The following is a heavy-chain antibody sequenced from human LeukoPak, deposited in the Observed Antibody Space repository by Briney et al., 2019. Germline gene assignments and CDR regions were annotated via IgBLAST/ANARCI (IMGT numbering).Heavy chain of an antibody. J-gene: IGHJ4*02. CDR1: GFTFSSYW. Sequence: GGSLRLSCAASGFTFSSYWMSWVRQAPGKGLEWVSYISSSSSTIYYADSVKGRFTISRDNAKNSLYLQMNSLRAEDTAVYYCARVRGGASDYWGQGTLVTVSS. CDR3: ARVRGGASDY. D-gene: IGHD1-26*01. CDR2: ISSSSSTI. V-gene: IGHV3-48*04.